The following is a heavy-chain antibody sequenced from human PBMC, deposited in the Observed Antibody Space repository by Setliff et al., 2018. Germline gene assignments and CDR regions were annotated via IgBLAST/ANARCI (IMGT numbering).Heavy chain of an antibody. J-gene: IGHJ4*02. CDR3: TVYNTGSSKDHY. V-gene: IGHV4-34*01. CDR1: GGSFSTYY. Sequence: ASETLSLTCAVYGGSFSTYYRIWIRQPPGKGLEWIGEINHSGSTNYNPSLKSRVTISVDTSKNQFSLKLSSVTAADTALYYCTVYNTGSSKDHYWGQGTPVTVS. D-gene: IGHD2-8*02. CDR2: INHSGST.